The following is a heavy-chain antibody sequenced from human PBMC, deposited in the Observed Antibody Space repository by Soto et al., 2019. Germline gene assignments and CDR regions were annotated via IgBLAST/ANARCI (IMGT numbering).Heavy chain of an antibody. CDR2: ISGSGGST. V-gene: IGHV3-23*01. CDR3: AKVGTYYYDSSGPGYAFDI. D-gene: IGHD3-22*01. J-gene: IGHJ3*02. CDR1: GFTFSSYA. Sequence: PGGSLRLSCAASGFTFSSYAMSWVRQAPGKGLEWVSAISGSGGSTYYADSVKGRFTISRDNSKNTLYLQMNSLRAEDTAVYYCAKVGTYYYDSSGPGYAFDIWGQGTMVTVSS.